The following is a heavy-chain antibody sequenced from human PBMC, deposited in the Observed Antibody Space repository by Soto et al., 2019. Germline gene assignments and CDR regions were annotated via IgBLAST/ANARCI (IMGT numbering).Heavy chain of an antibody. D-gene: IGHD2-15*01. Sequence: EVQLLESGGGLVQPGGSLRLSCAASGFTFSSYAMSWVRQAPGKGLEWVSAISGSGGSTYYADSVKGRFTISRDNSKNTLSLQMNSLRAEDTAVYYCAKDHGYCSGGSCHPENGFDYWGQGTLVTVSS. CDR3: AKDHGYCSGGSCHPENGFDY. V-gene: IGHV3-23*01. CDR1: GFTFSSYA. J-gene: IGHJ4*02. CDR2: ISGSGGST.